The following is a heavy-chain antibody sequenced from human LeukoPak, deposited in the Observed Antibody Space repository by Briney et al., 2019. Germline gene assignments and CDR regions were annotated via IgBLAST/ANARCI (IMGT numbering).Heavy chain of an antibody. Sequence: SETLSLTCAVYGGSFSGYYWSWNRQPPGKGLEWIGEINHSGSTNYNPSLKSRVTISVDTSKNQFSLKLSSVTAADTAVYYCARADYYYDSTNAFDIWGQGTMVTVSS. V-gene: IGHV4-34*01. J-gene: IGHJ3*02. CDR3: ARADYYYDSTNAFDI. CDR2: INHSGST. CDR1: GGSFSGYY. D-gene: IGHD3-22*01.